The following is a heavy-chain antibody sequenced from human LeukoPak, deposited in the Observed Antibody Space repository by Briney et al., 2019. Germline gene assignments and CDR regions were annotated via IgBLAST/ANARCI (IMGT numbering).Heavy chain of an antibody. CDR1: GFTFSNYW. Sequence: GGSLRLSCAASGFTFSNYWTHWFRQAPGKGLVWVSNINNDGSATNYADSVKGRFTISRDNAESTLYLQMDSLRAEDTAVYYCVRDGPYYFDYWGQGTLVAVSS. CDR3: VRDGPYYFDY. V-gene: IGHV3-74*01. CDR2: INNDGSAT. J-gene: IGHJ4*02.